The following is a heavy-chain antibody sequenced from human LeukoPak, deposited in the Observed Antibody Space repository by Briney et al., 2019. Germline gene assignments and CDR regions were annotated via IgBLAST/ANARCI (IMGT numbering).Heavy chain of an antibody. V-gene: IGHV4-61*01. CDR3: ARDFSGYGYFDY. CDR1: GGSVSSGSYY. D-gene: IGHD5-12*01. J-gene: IGHJ4*02. Sequence: PSETLSLTCIVSGGSVSSGSYYWSWIRQPPGEGLKWIGYIYYSGNTKYNPSLKSRVTISVDMSKNQFSLKLSSVTAADTAVYYCARDFSGYGYFDYWDQGTLVTVSS. CDR2: IYYSGNT.